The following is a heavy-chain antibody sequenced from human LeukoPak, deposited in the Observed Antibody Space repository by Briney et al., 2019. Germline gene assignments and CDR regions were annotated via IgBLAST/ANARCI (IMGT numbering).Heavy chain of an antibody. V-gene: IGHV4-34*01. J-gene: IGHJ4*02. CDR2: INHSGST. D-gene: IGHD3-22*01. Sequence: SESLSLTCAVYVGSFSGYYWSWLRQPPGKGLEWIGEINHSGSTNYNPSLKSRVTISVDTSKNQFSLKLSSVTAADTAVYYCARGGYYDSTESPYYFDYWGQGTLVTVSS. CDR3: ARGGYYDSTESPYYFDY. CDR1: VGSFSGYY.